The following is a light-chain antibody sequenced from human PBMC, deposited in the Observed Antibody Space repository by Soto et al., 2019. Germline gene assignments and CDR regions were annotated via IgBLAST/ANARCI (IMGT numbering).Light chain of an antibody. V-gene: IGLV2-11*01. Sequence: QSALTQPRSVSGSPGQSVTISCTGTSSDVGGYDYVSWYQQHPGKAPKLMIYDVSKRPSGVPDRFSGSKSGNTASLTISGLQAEDEADYYFCSYAGSWVVFGGGTQLTVL. CDR3: CSYAGSWVV. J-gene: IGLJ2*01. CDR2: DVS. CDR1: SSDVGGYDY.